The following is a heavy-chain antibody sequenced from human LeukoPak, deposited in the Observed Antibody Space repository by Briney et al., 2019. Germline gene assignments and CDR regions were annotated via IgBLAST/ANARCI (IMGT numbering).Heavy chain of an antibody. J-gene: IGHJ4*02. Sequence: GRSLRLSCAASGFTFRSYGMHWVRQAPGKGLEWVAVISYDGSNKYYADSVKGRFTISRDNSKNTLYLQMNSLRAEDTAVYYCAKHGGETYFFDYWGQGTLVTVSS. CDR3: AKHGGETYFFDY. D-gene: IGHD2/OR15-2a*01. CDR1: GFTFRSYG. V-gene: IGHV3-30*18. CDR2: ISYDGSNK.